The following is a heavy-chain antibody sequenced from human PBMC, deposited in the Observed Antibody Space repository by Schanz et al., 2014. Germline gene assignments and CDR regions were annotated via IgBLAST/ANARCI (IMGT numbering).Heavy chain of an antibody. CDR2: IIPILGIA. D-gene: IGHD6-6*01. V-gene: IGHV1-69*04. J-gene: IGHJ4*02. CDR3: ARDQSPYTNSSDVRYFDY. Sequence: QVQLVQSGAEVKKPGSPVKVSCKSSGGTFSSYAISWVRQAPGQGLEWMGRIIPILGIATYAQKFQGRLTITADKSTNTAYMDLRSLRSDDTAVYYCARDQSPYTNSSDVRYFDYWGQGSLVTVSS. CDR1: GGTFSSYA.